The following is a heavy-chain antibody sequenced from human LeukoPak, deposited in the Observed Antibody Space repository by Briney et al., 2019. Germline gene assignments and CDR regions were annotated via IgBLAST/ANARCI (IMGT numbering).Heavy chain of an antibody. D-gene: IGHD2-2*01. CDR1: GGSISSGGYY. V-gene: IGHV4-31*03. CDR2: IYYSGST. Sequence: SETLSLTCTVSGGSISSGGYYWSWIRQHPGKGLEWIGYIYYSGSTYYNPSLKSRVTISVDTSKNQFSLKLSSMTAADTAVYYCARAVVPAAFDYWGQGTLVTVSS. CDR3: ARAVVPAAFDY. J-gene: IGHJ4*02.